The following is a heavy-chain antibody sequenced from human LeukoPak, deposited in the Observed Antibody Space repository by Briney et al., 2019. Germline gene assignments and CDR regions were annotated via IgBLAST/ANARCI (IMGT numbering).Heavy chain of an antibody. CDR1: GFTFDDYA. CDR2: ISWNSGSI. D-gene: IGHD3-10*01. CDR3: AKDTHGSYYYGSGTSFDY. J-gene: IGHJ4*02. V-gene: IGHV3-9*01. Sequence: GRSLRLSCAASGFTFDDYAMHWVRQAPGKGLEWVSGISWNSGSIGYADSVKGRFTISRDNAKNSLYLQMNSLRAEDTALYYCAKDTHGSYYYGSGTSFDYWGQGTLVTVSS.